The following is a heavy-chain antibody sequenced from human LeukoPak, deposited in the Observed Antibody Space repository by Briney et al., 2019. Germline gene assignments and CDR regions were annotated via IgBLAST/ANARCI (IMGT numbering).Heavy chain of an antibody. J-gene: IGHJ4*02. D-gene: IGHD5-24*01. CDR3: AREIDRDGYNRFFDY. CDR1: GYTFSTYT. V-gene: IGHV1-3*01. Sequence: ASVKVSCKASGYTFSTYTMHWVRQAPGQRLEWMGWINAGNGNTKYSQKFQGRVTINRDTSASTAYMDLSSLRSEDTAVYYCAREIDRDGYNRFFDYWGQGTLVTVSS. CDR2: INAGNGNT.